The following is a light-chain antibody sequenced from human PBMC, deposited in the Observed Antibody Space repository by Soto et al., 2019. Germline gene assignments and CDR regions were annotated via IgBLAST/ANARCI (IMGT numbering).Light chain of an antibody. Sequence: HSVLTQPPSASATPGQRVTISCSGSTSNIGSNTVNWYQQLPGTAPKLLIYLNNQRPSGVPDRFSGSKSGTSAYLAISGLQPEDEADYYCAAWDDSLNGFVVFGGGTQVTVL. CDR2: LNN. V-gene: IGLV1-44*01. CDR3: AAWDDSLNGFVV. CDR1: TSNIGSNT. J-gene: IGLJ2*01.